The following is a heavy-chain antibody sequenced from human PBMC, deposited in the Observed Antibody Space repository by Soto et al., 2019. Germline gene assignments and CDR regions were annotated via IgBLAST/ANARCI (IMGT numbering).Heavy chain of an antibody. CDR2: ISSSSSYI. Sequence: EVQLVESGGGLVKPGGSLRLSCAASGFTFSSYSMNWVRQAPGKGLEWVSSISSSSSYIYYADSVKGRFTISRDNAKNSLYLPMNSLRAEDTAVYYCARDDYDSSGYYYGFDYWGQGTLVTVSS. CDR1: GFTFSSYS. J-gene: IGHJ4*02. D-gene: IGHD3-22*01. CDR3: ARDDYDSSGYYYGFDY. V-gene: IGHV3-21*01.